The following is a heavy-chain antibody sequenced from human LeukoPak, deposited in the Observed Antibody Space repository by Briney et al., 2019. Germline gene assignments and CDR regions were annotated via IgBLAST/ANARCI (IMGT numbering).Heavy chain of an antibody. Sequence: PGRSLRLSCAASGFTFSSYAMHWVRQAPGKGLEYVSTISSDGGSTYYANSVKGRFTISRDNSKNTLYLQMGSMRAEDMAVYYCAREVKSGSHDNWGQGTVVTVSS. J-gene: IGHJ4*02. D-gene: IGHD1-26*01. CDR2: ISSDGGST. V-gene: IGHV3-64*01. CDR3: AREVKSGSHDN. CDR1: GFTFSSYA.